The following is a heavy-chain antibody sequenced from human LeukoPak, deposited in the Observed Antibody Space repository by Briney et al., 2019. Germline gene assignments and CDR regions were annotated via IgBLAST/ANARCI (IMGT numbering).Heavy chain of an antibody. CDR2: IYENGGTT. V-gene: IGHV3-23*01. Sequence: GGSLRLSGVGSGFTFRSHAMSWVRQAPEKGLEFVSGIYENGGTTYYADSVKGRFSISRDNSKNTLYLQMDSLRGEDTAVYYCAKDFRIGYSAHFDYWGQGALVTVSS. J-gene: IGHJ4*02. D-gene: IGHD2-21*01. CDR1: GFTFRSHA. CDR3: AKDFRIGYSAHFDY.